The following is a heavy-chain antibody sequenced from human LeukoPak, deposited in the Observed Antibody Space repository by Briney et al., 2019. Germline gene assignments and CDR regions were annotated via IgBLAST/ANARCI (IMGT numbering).Heavy chain of an antibody. V-gene: IGHV3-30*03. CDR2: ISYDGSNK. CDR1: GFTFSSYG. CDR3: ASLSPLFDY. Sequence: GRSLRLSCAASGFTFSSYGMHWVRQAPGKGLEWVAVISYDGSNKHYADSVKGRFTISRDNSKNTLYLQMNSLRAEDTAVYYCASLSPLFDYWGQGTLVTVSS. J-gene: IGHJ4*02.